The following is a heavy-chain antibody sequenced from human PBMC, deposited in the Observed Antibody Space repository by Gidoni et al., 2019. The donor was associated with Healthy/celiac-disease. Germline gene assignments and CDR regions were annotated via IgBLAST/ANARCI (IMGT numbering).Heavy chain of an antibody. V-gene: IGHV4-34*01. D-gene: IGHD3-16*01. CDR2: INHSGST. J-gene: IGHJ2*01. CDR1: GGSFSGYS. Sequence: QVQLQQWGAGLLKPSETLSLTCAVYGGSFSGYSWSWIRQPPGKGLEWIGEINHSGSTNYNPSLKSRVTISVDTSKNQFSLKLSSVTAADTAVYYCARGSPYDYVWGSYRDWYFDLWGRGTLVTVSS. CDR3: ARGSPYDYVWGSYRDWYFDL.